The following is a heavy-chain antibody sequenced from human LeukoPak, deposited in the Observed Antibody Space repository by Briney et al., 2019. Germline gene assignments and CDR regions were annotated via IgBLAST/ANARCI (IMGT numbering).Heavy chain of an antibody. CDR2: IIPIFGTA. CDR1: GGTFSSYA. Sequence: SVKVSCKASGGTFSSYASSWVRQAPGQGLEWMGGIIPIFGTANYAQKFQGRVTITTDESTSTAYMEMRSLRSEDTAVYYCATSSITIPLYYYYYMDVWGKGTTVTVSS. D-gene: IGHD3-3*01. CDR3: ATSSITIPLYYYYYMDV. V-gene: IGHV1-69*05. J-gene: IGHJ6*03.